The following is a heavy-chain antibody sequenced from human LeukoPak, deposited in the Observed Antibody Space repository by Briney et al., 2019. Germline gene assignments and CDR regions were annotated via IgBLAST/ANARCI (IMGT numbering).Heavy chain of an antibody. J-gene: IGHJ4*02. CDR3: AWELELGGYYFDY. CDR1: GYSISSGYY. Sequence: SETLSLTCTVSGYSISSGYYWGWIRQPPGKGLEWIGSIYHSGSTYYNPSLKSRVTISVDTSKNQFSLKLSSVTAADTGVYYCAWELELGGYYFDYWGQGSLVTVSS. V-gene: IGHV4-38-2*02. CDR2: IYHSGST. D-gene: IGHD1-7*01.